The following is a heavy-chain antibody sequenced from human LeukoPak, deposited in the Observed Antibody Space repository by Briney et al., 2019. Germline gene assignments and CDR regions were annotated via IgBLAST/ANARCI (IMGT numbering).Heavy chain of an antibody. D-gene: IGHD3-3*01. CDR3: ARDDTEIYDFWSGYYTRYYYYMGV. Sequence: GRSLRLSCAAAGFTVGSNWMGWVRQAPGSWLGWVANIKEEGSEKYYADSVKGRFTISRDNAKNTLYLQMNSLRAEDTAVYYCARDDTEIYDFWSGYYTRYYYYMGVWGKGTTVTVSS. V-gene: IGHV3-7*01. CDR1: GFTVGSNW. J-gene: IGHJ6*03. CDR2: IKEEGSEK.